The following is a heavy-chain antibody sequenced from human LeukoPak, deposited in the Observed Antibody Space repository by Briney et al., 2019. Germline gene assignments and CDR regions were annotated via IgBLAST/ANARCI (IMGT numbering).Heavy chain of an antibody. Sequence: SETLSLTCAVYGESFSAYYWSWIRQSPGKGLKWIAEINHRGDTNYNPSVKSRVTISIDTSKNQFSLKVRSLTAADTAVYYCARGPTISETGYFDFWGQGTLVTVSS. CDR1: GESFSAYY. CDR3: ARGPTISETGYFDF. D-gene: IGHD1-1*01. CDR2: INHRGDT. V-gene: IGHV4-34*01. J-gene: IGHJ4*03.